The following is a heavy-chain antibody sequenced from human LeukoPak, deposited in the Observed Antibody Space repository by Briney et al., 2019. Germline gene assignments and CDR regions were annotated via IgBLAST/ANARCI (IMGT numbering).Heavy chain of an antibody. CDR2: INHSGST. Sequence: SETLSLTCAVYGGSFSGYYWSWIRQPPGKGLEWIGEINHSGSTNYNPSLKSRVTISVDTSRNQFSLKLSSVTAEDTAVYYCARISSDQKLYFQHWGQGTLVTVSS. CDR1: GGSFSGYY. V-gene: IGHV4-34*01. CDR3: ARISSDQKLYFQH. J-gene: IGHJ1*01. D-gene: IGHD3-10*01.